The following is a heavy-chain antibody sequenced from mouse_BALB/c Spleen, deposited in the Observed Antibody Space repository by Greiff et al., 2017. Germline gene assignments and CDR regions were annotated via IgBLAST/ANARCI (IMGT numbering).Heavy chain of an antibody. CDR2: ISYDGSN. V-gene: IGHV3-6*02. Sequence: EVQLQESGPGLVKPSQSLSLTCSVTGYSITSGYYWNWLRQFPGNKLEWMGYISYDGSNNYNPSLKNRISITRDTSKNQFFLKLNSVTTEDTATYYCAREGQLGAYWGQGTLVTVSA. J-gene: IGHJ3*01. CDR3: AREGQLGAY. D-gene: IGHD3-2*01. CDR1: GYSITSGYY.